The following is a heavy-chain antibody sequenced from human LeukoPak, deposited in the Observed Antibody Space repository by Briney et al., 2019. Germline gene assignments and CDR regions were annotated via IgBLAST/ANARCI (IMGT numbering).Heavy chain of an antibody. V-gene: IGHV4-30-4*01. D-gene: IGHD3-10*01. Sequence: SETLSLTCTVSGGSISSGDYYWSWIRQPPGKGLEWIGYIYYSGSTYYNPSLKSRVTISVDTSKNQLSLKLSSVTAADTAVYYCARGTRYYYGSGSYYYFDYWGQGTLVTVSS. CDR3: ARGTRYYYGSGSYYYFDY. CDR2: IYYSGST. J-gene: IGHJ4*02. CDR1: GGSISSGDYY.